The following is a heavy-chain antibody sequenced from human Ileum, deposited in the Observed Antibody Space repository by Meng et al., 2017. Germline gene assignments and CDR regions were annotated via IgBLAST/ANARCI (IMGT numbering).Heavy chain of an antibody. V-gene: IGHV4-4*02. CDR3: AKNGAYCLES. CDR2: FHPGSGA. J-gene: IGHJ4*02. D-gene: IGHD2-21*01. CDR1: VGSSSSCTW. Sequence: QVRLVERGPGLLRRCGTRLLTWASLVGSSSSCTWWGWVRPPPGKGLQWIGEFHPGSGATYNPSLKARVTISVDTSMQQFSLQLTSVTAADTAVYYCAKNGAYCLESWGQGTLVTVSS.